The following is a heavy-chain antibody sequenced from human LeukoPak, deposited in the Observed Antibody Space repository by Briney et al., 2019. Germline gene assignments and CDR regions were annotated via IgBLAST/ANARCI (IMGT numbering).Heavy chain of an antibody. CDR1: GGSISSGSYY. CDR3: ARAGRYSGYDSRSAYYYYYMDV. J-gene: IGHJ6*03. CDR2: IYTSGSS. Sequence: PSETLSLTCTVSGGSISSGSYYWTWIRQPAGKGLELIGRIYTSGSSSYNPSLKSRVTISVDTSKNQFSLKLSSVTAADTAVYYCARAGRYSGYDSRSAYYYYYMDVWGKGTTVTISS. V-gene: IGHV4-61*02. D-gene: IGHD5-12*01.